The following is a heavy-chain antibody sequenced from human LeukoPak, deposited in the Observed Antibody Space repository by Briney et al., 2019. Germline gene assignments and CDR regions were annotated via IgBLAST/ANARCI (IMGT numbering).Heavy chain of an antibody. CDR3: AKDLYCYDTNAYYFDWFDP. D-gene: IGHD3-22*01. Sequence: SETLSLTCTVSGGSISSYYWSWIRQPPGKGLEWIGYIYNSGSPNYNPSLKSRVTMSVDTSKNQFSLKLSSVTAADTAVYYCAKDLYCYDTNAYYFDWFDPWGQGTLVTVSS. V-gene: IGHV4-59*01. J-gene: IGHJ5*02. CDR1: GGSISSYY. CDR2: IYNSGSP.